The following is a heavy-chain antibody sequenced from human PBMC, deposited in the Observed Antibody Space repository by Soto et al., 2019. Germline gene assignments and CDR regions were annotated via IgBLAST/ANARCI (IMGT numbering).Heavy chain of an antibody. CDR3: AKRSVYGDVDY. V-gene: IGHV4-4*02. J-gene: IGHJ4*02. Sequence: QVQLQESGPGLLKPSGTLSLICAVSGGSISSSNWWTWVRHPPGKGLEWIAEIYHSGISNYNPSLKSRLTISLDRSRNQFSMGLRSVTAADTAVYYCAKRSVYGDVDYWGQGTLVTVSS. CDR1: GGSISSSNW. CDR2: IYHSGIS. D-gene: IGHD4-17*01.